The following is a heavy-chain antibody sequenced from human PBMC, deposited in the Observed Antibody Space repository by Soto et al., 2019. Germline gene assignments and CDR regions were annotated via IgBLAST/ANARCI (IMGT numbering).Heavy chain of an antibody. D-gene: IGHD6-13*01. CDR2: IHYSGATSFFP. CDR1: GGSMRNYF. Sequence: SETLSLTCTVSGGSMRNYFWTWIRQPPGKGLEWIGYIHYSGATSFFPSYNPSLRGRVTISEDTSKNQFSLKLLSVTSADTAVYFCAAGEASSRNLAPYYLNFWGQGTLGTVSS. J-gene: IGHJ4*02. CDR3: AAGEASSRNLAPYYLNF. V-gene: IGHV4-59*01.